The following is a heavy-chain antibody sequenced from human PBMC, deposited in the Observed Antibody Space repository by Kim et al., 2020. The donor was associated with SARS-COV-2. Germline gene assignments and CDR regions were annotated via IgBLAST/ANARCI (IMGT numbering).Heavy chain of an antibody. V-gene: IGHV4-39*01. CDR2: IYYSGST. J-gene: IGHJ4*02. CDR3: ARIAAGLRFLEWLPNYDY. CDR1: GGSISSSSYY. D-gene: IGHD3-3*01. Sequence: SETLSLTCTVSGGSISSSSYYWGWIRQPPGKGLEWIGSIYYSGSTYYNPSLKSRVTISVDTSKNQFSLKLSSVTATDTAVYYCARIAAGLRFLEWLPNYDYWGQGALVTVFS.